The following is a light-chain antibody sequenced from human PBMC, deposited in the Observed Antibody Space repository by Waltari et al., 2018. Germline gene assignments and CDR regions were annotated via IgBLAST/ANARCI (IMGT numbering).Light chain of an antibody. CDR2: DGS. J-gene: IGLJ3*02. Sequence: QSALTQPASVSGSPGQSITISCTGTSSDVGGYNYITWYQQHPGKAPKLMIYDGSNRASGVSNRFSGSKSGNTASLTISGLQAEDEADFYCSSYTNTGTRVFGGGTKLTVL. V-gene: IGLV2-14*03. CDR1: SSDVGGYNY. CDR3: SSYTNTGTRV.